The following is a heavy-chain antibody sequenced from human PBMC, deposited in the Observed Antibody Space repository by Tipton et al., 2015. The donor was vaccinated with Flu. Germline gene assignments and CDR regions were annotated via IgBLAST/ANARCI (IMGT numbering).Heavy chain of an antibody. CDR2: IYYSGST. CDR1: GGSISSYY. D-gene: IGHD1-26*01. J-gene: IGHJ5*02. CDR3: ARSRGSYFSANWFDP. V-gene: IGHV4-59*08. Sequence: TLSLTCTVSGGSISSYYWSWIRQPPGKGLEWIGYIYYSGSTNYNPSLKSRVTISVDTSKNQFSLKLSSVTAADTAVYYCARSRGSYFSANWFDPWGQGTLVTVSS.